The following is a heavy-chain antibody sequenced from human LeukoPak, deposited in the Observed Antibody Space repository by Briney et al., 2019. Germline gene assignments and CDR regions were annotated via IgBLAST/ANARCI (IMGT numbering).Heavy chain of an antibody. CDR2: IYYSKNT. CDR3: VSPRGFSYGYFDY. D-gene: IGHD5-18*01. V-gene: IGHV4-39*01. CDR1: GFIVSSSY. Sequence: GSLRLSCAASGFIVSSSYMGWVRQPPGKGLEWIGSIYYSKNTYYNPSLKSRVTISADTSKNQFSLTLGSMSATDTAVYYCVSPRGFSYGYFDYWGQGTLVTVSS. J-gene: IGHJ4*02.